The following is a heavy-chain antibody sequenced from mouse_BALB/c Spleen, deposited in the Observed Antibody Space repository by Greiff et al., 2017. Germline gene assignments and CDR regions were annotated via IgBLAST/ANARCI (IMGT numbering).Heavy chain of an antibody. V-gene: IGHV1-4*02. J-gene: IGHJ3*01. D-gene: IGHD2-14*01. CDR3: AKSLYYRYDVWFAY. Sequence: QVQLQQSAAELARPGASVKMSCKASGYTFTSYTMHWVKQRPGQGLEWIGYINPSSGYTEYNQKFKDKTTLTADKSSSTAYMQLSSLTSEDSAVYYCAKSLYYRYDVWFAYWGQGTLVTVSA. CDR2: INPSSGYT. CDR1: GYTFTSYT.